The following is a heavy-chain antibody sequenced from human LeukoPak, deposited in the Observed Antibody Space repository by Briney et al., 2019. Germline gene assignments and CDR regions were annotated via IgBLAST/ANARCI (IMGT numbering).Heavy chain of an antibody. CDR1: GFTFSSYA. CDR2: ISGSGESI. V-gene: IGHV3-23*01. J-gene: IGHJ4*02. Sequence: HPGGSLRLSCAASGFTFSSYAMSWVRQAPGKGLEWVSTISGSGESIYYEDSVKGRFTISRDNSKNTLSLQMDSLRAEDTAVYYCAKDFMGLSRFDSWGQGTLVTVSS. CDR3: AKDFMGLSRFDS. D-gene: IGHD1-26*01.